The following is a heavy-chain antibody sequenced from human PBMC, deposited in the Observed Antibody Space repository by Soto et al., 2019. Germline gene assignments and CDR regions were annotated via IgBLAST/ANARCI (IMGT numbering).Heavy chain of an antibody. CDR2: INPSGGST. D-gene: IGHD3-22*01. V-gene: IGHV1-46*01. CDR3: ARTYYYDSSGYPFDY. CDR1: GYTFTSYY. J-gene: IGHJ4*02. Sequence: ASVKVSCKASGYTFTSYYMHWARQAPGQGLEWMGIINPSGGSTSYAQKFQGRVTMTRDTSTSTVYMELSSLRSEDTAVYYCARTYYYDSSGYPFDYWGQGTLVTVSS.